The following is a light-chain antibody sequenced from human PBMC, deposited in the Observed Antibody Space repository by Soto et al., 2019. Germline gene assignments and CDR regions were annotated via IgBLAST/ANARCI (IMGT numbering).Light chain of an antibody. CDR1: QSVSSN. CDR3: QKYNDWPLK. J-gene: IGKJ1*01. V-gene: IGKV3-15*01. CDR2: GAF. Sequence: EIVISQAPITLSVSPGEIVTLSWRASQSVSSNLAWYQQKPGQAPSLLIYGAFTRATGIPARFSGTGSGTEFTLTISSLQSEDFALYYCQKYNDWPLKFGQGTKVDIK.